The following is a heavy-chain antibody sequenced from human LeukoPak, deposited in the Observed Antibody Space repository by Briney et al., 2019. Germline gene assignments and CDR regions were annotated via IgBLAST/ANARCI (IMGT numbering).Heavy chain of an antibody. CDR3: ARALTTLTYEGY. CDR1: GFTFSSYT. J-gene: IGHJ4*02. Sequence: GGSLRLSCAASGFTFSSYTMHWIRQAPGKGLEWVSSISGSNSYIFYADSVKGRFTVSRDSAKDSLYLQMNSLRAEDTAVYYCARALTTLTYEGYWGQGTLVTVSS. D-gene: IGHD1-1*01. V-gene: IGHV3-21*01. CDR2: ISGSNSYI.